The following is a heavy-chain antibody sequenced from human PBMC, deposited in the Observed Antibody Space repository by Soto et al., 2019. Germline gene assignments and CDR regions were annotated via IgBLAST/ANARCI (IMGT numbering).Heavy chain of an antibody. CDR3: ARGGVLAVAGLDLSY. CDR2: ISYDGSNK. V-gene: IGHV3-30-3*01. CDR1: GFTFSSYA. D-gene: IGHD6-19*01. J-gene: IGHJ4*02. Sequence: QVQLVESGGGVVQPGRSLRLSCAASGFTFSSYAMHWVRQAPGKGLEWVAVISYDGSNKYYADSVKGRFTISRDNSKNTLYLQMNSLRAEDTAVYYCARGGVLAVAGLDLSYWGQGTLVTVSS.